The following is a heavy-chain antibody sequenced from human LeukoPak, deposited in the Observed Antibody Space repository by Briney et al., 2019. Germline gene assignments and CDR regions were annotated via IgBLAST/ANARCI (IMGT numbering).Heavy chain of an antibody. D-gene: IGHD6-13*01. CDR3: ARGEAAAGTS. Sequence: PGGSLRLSCAASGFTFSSYWMSWVRQAPGKGLEWVSGINWNGGSTGYADSVKGRFTISRDNAKNSLYLQMNSLRAEDTALYYCARGEAAAGTSWGQGTMVTVSS. V-gene: IGHV3-20*04. J-gene: IGHJ3*01. CDR1: GFTFSSYW. CDR2: INWNGGST.